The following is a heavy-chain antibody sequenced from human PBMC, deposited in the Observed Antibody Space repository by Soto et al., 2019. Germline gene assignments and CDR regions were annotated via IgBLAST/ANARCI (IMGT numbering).Heavy chain of an antibody. V-gene: IGHV3-23*01. D-gene: IGHD3-10*01. CDR2: ISGSGGST. Sequence: GGSLRLSCAASGFTFSSYAMSWVRQAPGRGLEWVSAISGSGGSTYYADSVKGRFTISRDNSKNTLYLQMNSLRAEDTAVYYCAKAGGFGGYWYFDLWGRGTLVTVSS. CDR1: GFTFSSYA. CDR3: AKAGGFGGYWYFDL. J-gene: IGHJ2*01.